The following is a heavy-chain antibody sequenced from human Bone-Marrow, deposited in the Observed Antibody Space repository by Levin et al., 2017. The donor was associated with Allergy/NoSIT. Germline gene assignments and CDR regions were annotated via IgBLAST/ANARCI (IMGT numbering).Heavy chain of an antibody. D-gene: IGHD3-10*01. J-gene: IGHJ4*02. CDR1: GFTFDDSA. CDR3: AKVRDYGSGSYLDY. V-gene: IGHV3-9*01. Sequence: SLKISCAASGFTFDDSAMHWVRQAPGKGLEWVSGITWNSARIGYADSVKGRFTISRDNAKNSLYLQMNSLRPEDTALYYCAKVRDYGSGSYLDYWGQGTLVTVSS. CDR2: ITWNSARI.